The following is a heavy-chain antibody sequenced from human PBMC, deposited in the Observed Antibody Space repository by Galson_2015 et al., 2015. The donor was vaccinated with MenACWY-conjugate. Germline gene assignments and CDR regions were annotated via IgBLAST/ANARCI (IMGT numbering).Heavy chain of an antibody. V-gene: IGHV3-66*02. CDR2: IYSGGTT. Sequence: SLRLSCAASGFTVSSNYMNWVRQAPGKGLEWVSVIYSGGTTYYADSVKGRFTISRDSSKNTLYLQMHSLRAEDTAVCYCARDRANVVVTATYYYYGMDVWGQGTTVTVSS. CDR3: ARDRANVVVTATYYYYGMDV. D-gene: IGHD2-21*02. J-gene: IGHJ6*02. CDR1: GFTVSSNY.